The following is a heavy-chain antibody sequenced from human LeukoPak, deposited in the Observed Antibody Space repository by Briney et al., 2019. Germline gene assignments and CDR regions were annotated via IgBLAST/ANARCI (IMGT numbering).Heavy chain of an antibody. CDR1: GFTFSSCA. Sequence: GGSLRLSCAASGFTFSSCAMSWVRQAPGKGLEWVSAISGSGGATFYADSVKGRFTISRDNSKNTLYLQMNSLRAEDTAVYYCAKGPLTEVAGTTWDYWGQGTLVTVSS. CDR2: ISGSGGAT. V-gene: IGHV3-23*01. CDR3: AKGPLTEVAGTTWDY. J-gene: IGHJ4*02. D-gene: IGHD6-19*01.